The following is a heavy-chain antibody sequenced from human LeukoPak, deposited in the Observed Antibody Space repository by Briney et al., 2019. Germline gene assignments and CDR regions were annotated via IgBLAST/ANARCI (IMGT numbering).Heavy chain of an antibody. Sequence: PSETLSLTCTVSGGSISSYYWSWIRQPAGKGLEWIGRIYTSGSTNYNPSLKSRVTMSVDTSKNQFSLKLSSVTAADTAVYYCASEKQWLRVGGFDPWGQGTLVTVSS. D-gene: IGHD5-12*01. CDR1: GGSISSYY. V-gene: IGHV4-4*07. J-gene: IGHJ5*02. CDR3: ASEKQWLRVGGFDP. CDR2: IYTSGST.